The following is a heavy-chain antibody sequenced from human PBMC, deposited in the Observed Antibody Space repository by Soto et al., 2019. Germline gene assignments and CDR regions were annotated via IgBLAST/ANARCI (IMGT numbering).Heavy chain of an antibody. Sequence: ESGGGVVQPGRSLRLSCAASGFTFSSYAMHWVRQAPGKGLEWVAVISYDGSNKYYADSVKGRFTISRDNSKNTLYLQMNSLRAEDTAVYYCARDSKYSSGWSLDYWGQGTLVTVSS. V-gene: IGHV3-30-3*01. CDR1: GFTFSSYA. CDR3: ARDSKYSSGWSLDY. D-gene: IGHD6-19*01. CDR2: ISYDGSNK. J-gene: IGHJ4*02.